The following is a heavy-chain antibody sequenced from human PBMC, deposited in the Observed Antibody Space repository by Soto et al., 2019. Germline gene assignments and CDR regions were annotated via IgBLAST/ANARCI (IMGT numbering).Heavy chain of an antibody. CDR3: ARAGRTTVVTPPFDY. CDR2: IYYSGST. J-gene: IGHJ4*02. CDR1: GGSVSSGSYY. V-gene: IGHV4-61*01. D-gene: IGHD2-21*02. Sequence: QVQLQESGPGLVKPSETLSLTCTVSGGSVSSGSYYWSWIRQPPGKGLEWIGYIYYSGSTNYNPSLKSRVTISVDTSKNQFSLKLSSVTAADTAVYYCARAGRTTVVTPPFDYWGQGTLVTVSS.